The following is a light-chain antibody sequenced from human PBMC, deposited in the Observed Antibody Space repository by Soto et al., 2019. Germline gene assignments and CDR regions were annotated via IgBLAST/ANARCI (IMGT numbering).Light chain of an antibody. V-gene: IGKV2-28*01. CDR2: MGS. Sequence: DIVMTQSPVSLPVTPGEPASISCRSSQSLLHSHGYTYLDWYLQKPGQSPQLLIYMGSTRASGVPDRLSGSGSDTDFTLKISRVEDEDVGVYYCMQALQFPLTFGGGTKVEIK. CDR3: MQALQFPLT. CDR1: QSLLHSHGYTY. J-gene: IGKJ4*01.